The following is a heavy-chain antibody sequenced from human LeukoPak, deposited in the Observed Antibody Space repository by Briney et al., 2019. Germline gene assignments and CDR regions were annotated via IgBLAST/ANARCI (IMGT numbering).Heavy chain of an antibody. CDR1: GYTFTTYA. V-gene: IGHV1-3*01. Sequence: ASAKLSCKASGYTFTTYAIPWVRHATGHRLEWMGWINAADNTKYSQKFQGRVTFTRDTSASTAYMELSSLRSEDTAIYYCAHLLDYGDNRLDFWGQGTLVTVSS. D-gene: IGHD4-17*01. CDR3: AHLLDYGDNRLDF. J-gene: IGHJ4*02. CDR2: INAADNT.